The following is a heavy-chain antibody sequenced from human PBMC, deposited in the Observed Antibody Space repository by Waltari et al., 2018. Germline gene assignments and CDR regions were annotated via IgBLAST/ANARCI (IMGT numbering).Heavy chain of an antibody. CDR2: ISDYDGNI. V-gene: IGHV1-18*04. CDR3: ARRRRIAVTDSEAFYFDY. Sequence: QVQLVQSGPEVKKPGASVKVSCKASGYTFTDYIITWVRQAPGQGLEWMGWISDYDGNINYAQKVQDSVTMTTDTSATTAYMELRSLRSDDAAVYYCARRRRIAVTDSEAFYFDYWGQGTLVTVSS. D-gene: IGHD6-19*01. J-gene: IGHJ4*02. CDR1: GYTFTDYI.